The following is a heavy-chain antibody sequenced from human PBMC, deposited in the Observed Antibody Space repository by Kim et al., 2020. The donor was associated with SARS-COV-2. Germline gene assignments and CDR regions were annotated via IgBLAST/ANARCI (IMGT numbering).Heavy chain of an antibody. V-gene: IGHV3-15*01. Sequence: TTDYAAPVKGRFTISRDDSKNTLYLKMNSLKTEDTAVYYCTTLFQYYFDYWGQGTLVTVSS. CDR3: TTLFQYYFDY. D-gene: IGHD3-10*01. CDR2: TT. J-gene: IGHJ4*02.